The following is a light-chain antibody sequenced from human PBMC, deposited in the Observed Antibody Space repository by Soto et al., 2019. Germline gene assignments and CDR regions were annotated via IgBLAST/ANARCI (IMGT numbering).Light chain of an antibody. Sequence: DIQMTQSPSSLSASVGDRVTITCRASQSISSYLNWYQQKPGKAPKLLIYAASSLQSGVPSRFSGSGSGTDFTLTISNLQPEDFATYDCQQSYSTPYTFGQGTKLEIK. CDR3: QQSYSTPYT. V-gene: IGKV1-39*01. J-gene: IGKJ2*01. CDR1: QSISSY. CDR2: AAS.